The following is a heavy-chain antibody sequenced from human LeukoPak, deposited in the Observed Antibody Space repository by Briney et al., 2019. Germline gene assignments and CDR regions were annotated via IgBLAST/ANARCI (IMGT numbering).Heavy chain of an antibody. CDR1: GGSISSSSYY. J-gene: IGHJ4*02. CDR3: ASLTAENYYDSSGPRDY. V-gene: IGHV4-39*07. Sequence: SETLSLTCTVSGGSISSSSYYWGWIRQPPGKGLEWIGSIYYSGSTYYNPSLKSRVTISVDTSKNQFSLKLSSVTAADTAVYYCASLTAENYYDSSGPRDYWGQGTLVTVSS. CDR2: IYYSGST. D-gene: IGHD3-22*01.